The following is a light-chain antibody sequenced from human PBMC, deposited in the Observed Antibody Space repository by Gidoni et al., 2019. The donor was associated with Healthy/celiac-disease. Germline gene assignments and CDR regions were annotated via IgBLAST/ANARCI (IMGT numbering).Light chain of an antibody. CDR1: QSISSW. V-gene: IGKV1-5*03. Sequence: IQLTQSPSTLSASVGDRVTITCRASQSISSWLSWYQQKPGKAPKLLIYKAYSLESGVPSRLSGSGYGTEFTLTISSLQPDDFGTYYCEQYNSYYRTFGQGTKLEIK. CDR3: EQYNSYYRT. J-gene: IGKJ2*02. CDR2: KAY.